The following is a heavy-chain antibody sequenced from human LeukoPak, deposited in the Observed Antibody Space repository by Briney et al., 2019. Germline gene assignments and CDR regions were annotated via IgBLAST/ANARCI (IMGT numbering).Heavy chain of an antibody. D-gene: IGHD1-26*01. Sequence: PSETLSLTCTVSGASISGSGYYWGWIRQPPGKGLEWIGNIYDSGSTYYNASLQSRVTISIDTSKNQFSLRLSSVTAADTAMYYCAKSGGYGLIDYWGQGTLVSVSS. V-gene: IGHV4-39*01. CDR3: AKSGGYGLIDY. CDR2: IYDSGST. J-gene: IGHJ4*02. CDR1: GASISGSGYY.